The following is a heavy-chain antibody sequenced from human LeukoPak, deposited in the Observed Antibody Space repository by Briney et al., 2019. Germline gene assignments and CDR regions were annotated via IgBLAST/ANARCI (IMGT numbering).Heavy chain of an antibody. D-gene: IGHD2-2*03. J-gene: IGHJ3*02. V-gene: IGHV3-23*01. CDR1: GFTFINYA. Sequence: GGSLGLSCAASGFTFINYAMSWVRQTPGKGLEWVSAISGGGGSTYYADSVKGRFTISRDRSKNTLFLQMNSLRAEDTAVYYCAKTPSWIFDAFDIWGQGTLVTVSS. CDR2: ISGGGGST. CDR3: AKTPSWIFDAFDI.